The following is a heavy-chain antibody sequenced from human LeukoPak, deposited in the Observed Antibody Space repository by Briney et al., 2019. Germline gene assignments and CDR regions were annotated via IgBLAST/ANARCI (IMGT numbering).Heavy chain of an antibody. V-gene: IGHV1-2*06. CDR1: GYTFTGYY. D-gene: IGHD2-15*01. J-gene: IGHJ4*02. CDR2: INPNSGGT. CDR3: ARDYCSGGSCYSYYFDY. Sequence: GASVKVSCKASGYTFTGYYMHWVRQAPGQGLEWMGRINPNSGGTNYAQKFQGRVTMTRDTFISTDYMELSRLRSDDTAVYYCARDYCSGGSCYSYYFDYWGQGTLVTVSS.